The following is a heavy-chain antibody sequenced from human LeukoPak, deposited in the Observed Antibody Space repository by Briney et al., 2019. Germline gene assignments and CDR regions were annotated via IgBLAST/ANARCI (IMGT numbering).Heavy chain of an antibody. D-gene: IGHD3-3*02. V-gene: IGHV4-30-4*01. CDR3: ARAHFWSGSGAFDI. CDR1: GGSISSGDFY. Sequence: PSQTLSLTCTVSGGSISSGDFYWSWIRQPPGKGLEWVGYISHSRSTYYNPSLKSRLTISRDTSKNQFSLKLSSVTAADTAVYYCARAHFWSGSGAFDIWGQGTMVTVSS. CDR2: ISHSRST. J-gene: IGHJ3*02.